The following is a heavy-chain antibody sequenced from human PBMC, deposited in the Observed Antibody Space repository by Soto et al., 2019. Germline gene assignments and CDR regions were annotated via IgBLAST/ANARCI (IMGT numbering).Heavy chain of an antibody. CDR3: ARDSPPVDY. CDR1: GYTFTSYG. Sequence: QVQLVQSGAEVKKPGASVKVSCKASGYTFTSYGISWVRQAPGQGLEWMGWISAYNGNTKNAQKLQGRVTMTTDTSMGTAYMELRRPRSYVAAVYYFARDSPPVDYWGVRTLFTVYS. J-gene: IGHJ4*02. CDR2: ISAYNGNT. V-gene: IGHV1-18*01.